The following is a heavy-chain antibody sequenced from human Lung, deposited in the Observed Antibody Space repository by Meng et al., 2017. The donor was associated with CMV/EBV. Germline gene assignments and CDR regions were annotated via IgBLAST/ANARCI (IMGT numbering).Heavy chain of an antibody. CDR2: IKSKTDGGTT. D-gene: IGHD3-3*01. Sequence: SCAASGFTFSNAWMSWVRQAPGKGLEWVGRIKSKTDGGTTDYAAPVKGRFTISRDDSKNTLYLQMNSLKTEDTAVYYCTTGRDYDFWSGYYTPGSRRIDYXGQGXLVTVSS. J-gene: IGHJ4*02. CDR1: GFTFSNAW. CDR3: TTGRDYDFWSGYYTPGSRRIDY. V-gene: IGHV3-15*01.